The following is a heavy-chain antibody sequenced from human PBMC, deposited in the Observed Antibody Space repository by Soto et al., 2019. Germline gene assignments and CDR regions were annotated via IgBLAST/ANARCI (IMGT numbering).Heavy chain of an antibody. CDR3: ATSRPQTNGFDP. D-gene: IGHD2-2*01. CDR2: IRAYNGNT. Sequence: ASVKVSCKASGYTFTSYGISWVRQAPGQGLEWLGWIRAYNGNTNYAQKLQGRVTMTTVTSTSTAYMELRSLRSDDTAVYYCATSRPQTNGFDPWGQGTLFPVSS. V-gene: IGHV1-18*04. J-gene: IGHJ5*02. CDR1: GYTFTSYG.